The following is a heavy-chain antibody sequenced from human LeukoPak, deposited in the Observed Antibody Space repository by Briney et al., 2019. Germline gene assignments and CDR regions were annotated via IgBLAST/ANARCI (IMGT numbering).Heavy chain of an antibody. J-gene: IGHJ4*02. CDR3: ARERAKALGPGDY. D-gene: IGHD3-16*01. Sequence: GGSLRLSCAASGFTFSSYGMHWVRQAPGKGLEWVAFIRYDGSNKYYADSVKGRFTISRDNSKNTLYLQMNSLRAEDAAVYYCARERAKALGPGDYWGQGTLVTVSS. V-gene: IGHV3-30*02. CDR2: IRYDGSNK. CDR1: GFTFSSYG.